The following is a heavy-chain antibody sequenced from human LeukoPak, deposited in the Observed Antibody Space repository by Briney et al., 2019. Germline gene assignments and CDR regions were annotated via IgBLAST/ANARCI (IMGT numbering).Heavy chain of an antibody. V-gene: IGHV3-11*06. D-gene: IGHD2-2*01. CDR1: GFTFSDYY. J-gene: IGHJ4*02. CDR3: ARVEGDCSSTSCYLFDY. Sequence: GGSLRLSCAASGFTFSDYYMSWIRQAPGKGLEWVSYISSSSSYTNYADSVKGRFTISRDYAKNSLYLQMNSLRAEDTAVYYCARVEGDCSSTSCYLFDYWGQGTLVTVSS. CDR2: ISSSSSYT.